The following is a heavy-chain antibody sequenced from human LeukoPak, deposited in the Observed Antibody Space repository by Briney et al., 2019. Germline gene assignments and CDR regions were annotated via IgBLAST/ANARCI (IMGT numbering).Heavy chain of an antibody. Sequence: GGSLRLSCAASGFTFSSYAMSWFRQAPGKGLEWVSSISGSDGATYYADSVKGRFTISRDSARRSLFLQMNSLRDEDTAVYYCARDIHWAFDYWGQGTLVTVSS. CDR3: ARDIHWAFDY. V-gene: IGHV3-23*01. CDR2: ISGSDGAT. CDR1: GFTFSSYA. J-gene: IGHJ4*02. D-gene: IGHD7-27*01.